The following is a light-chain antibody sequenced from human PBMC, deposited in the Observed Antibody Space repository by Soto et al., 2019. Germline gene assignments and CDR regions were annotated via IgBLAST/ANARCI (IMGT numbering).Light chain of an antibody. CDR2: GTY. V-gene: IGKV3-15*01. CDR3: RQYNNWPPFT. Sequence: EIVMTQSPATLSVAPGERAILSCRASQSVSSNLAWYQQKPGQSPRLLIYGTYTRATGIPARFSGSGSGTEFTLTISSLQSEDFAVYYCRQYNNWPPFTFGPGTKVDIK. CDR1: QSVSSN. J-gene: IGKJ3*01.